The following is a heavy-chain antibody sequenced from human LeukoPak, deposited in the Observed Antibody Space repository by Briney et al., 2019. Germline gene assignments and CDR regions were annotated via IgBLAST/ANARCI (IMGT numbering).Heavy chain of an antibody. D-gene: IGHD5-18*01. V-gene: IGHV4-28*01. J-gene: IGHJ4*02. CDR1: GYSISSGYW. CDR3: GSGGYSYGQNFDY. Sequence: SETLSLTCAVSGYSISSGYWWGWIRQPPGKGLEWIGYIYHSGSTYYNPSLKSRVTISVGTSKNQFSLKLSSVTAADTAVYYCGSGGYSYGQNFDYWGQGTLVTVSS. CDR2: IYHSGST.